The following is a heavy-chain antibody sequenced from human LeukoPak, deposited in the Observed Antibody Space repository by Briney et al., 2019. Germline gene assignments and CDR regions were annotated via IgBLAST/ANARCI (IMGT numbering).Heavy chain of an antibody. CDR3: AATTYYFDY. D-gene: IGHD1-7*01. Sequence: SETLSLTCTVSGGSISSYYWSWIRQPPGKGLEWIGYIYYSGSTNYNPSLKSRVTISVDTSKNQFSLKLSAVTAADTAVYYCAATTYYFDYWGQGTLVTVSS. V-gene: IGHV4-59*01. J-gene: IGHJ4*02. CDR1: GGSISSYY. CDR2: IYYSGST.